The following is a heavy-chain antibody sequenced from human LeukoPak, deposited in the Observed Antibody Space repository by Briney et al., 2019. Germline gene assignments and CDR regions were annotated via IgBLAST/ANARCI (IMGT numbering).Heavy chain of an antibody. V-gene: IGHV3-7*01. D-gene: IGHD4-17*01. Sequence: PGGSLRLSCVTSGFTFNTYWMSWVRQAPGKGLEWVANIKQDGSEKYYVDSVKGRFTISRDNAKNSLYLQMNSLRAEDTAVYYCARADGELTVNLFDYWGQGTLVTVSS. J-gene: IGHJ4*02. CDR1: GFTFNTYW. CDR3: ARADGELTVNLFDY. CDR2: IKQDGSEK.